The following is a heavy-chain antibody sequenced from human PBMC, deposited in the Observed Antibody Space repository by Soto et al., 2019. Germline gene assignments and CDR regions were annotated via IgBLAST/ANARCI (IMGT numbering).Heavy chain of an antibody. J-gene: IGHJ6*02. Sequence: ASVKVSCKXSGYTFTSYGISWVRQAPGQGLEWMGWISAYNGNTNYAQKLQGRVTMTTDTSTSTAYMELRSLRSDDTAVYYCARDQTAGPPTPYYHYGMDVWGQGTTVTVSS. CDR1: GYTFTSYG. D-gene: IGHD6-19*01. V-gene: IGHV1-18*04. CDR2: ISAYNGNT. CDR3: ARDQTAGPPTPYYHYGMDV.